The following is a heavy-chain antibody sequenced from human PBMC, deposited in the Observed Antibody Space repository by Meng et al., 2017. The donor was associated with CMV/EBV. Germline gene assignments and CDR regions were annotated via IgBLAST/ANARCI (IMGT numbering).Heavy chain of an antibody. V-gene: IGHV1-69*10. Sequence: SVKVSCKASGGTFSSYAISWVRQAPGQGLEWMGGIIPILGIANYAQKFQGRVTIAADKSTSTAYMELSSLRSEDTAVYYCARDPPSAWDIVVVVAAPTYGMDVWGQGTTVTVSS. CDR1: GGTFSSYA. D-gene: IGHD2-15*01. CDR3: ARDPPSAWDIVVVVAAPTYGMDV. CDR2: IIPILGIA. J-gene: IGHJ6*02.